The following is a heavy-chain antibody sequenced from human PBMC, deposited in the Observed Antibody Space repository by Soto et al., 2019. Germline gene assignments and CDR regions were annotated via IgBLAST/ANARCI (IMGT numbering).Heavy chain of an antibody. D-gene: IGHD3-10*01. CDR2: IRSQPYGGTT. CDR3: IGSFPF. V-gene: IGHV3-49*03. J-gene: IGHJ4*02. Sequence: EVNLVESGGGLVEPGRSLRLSCITSGFPFANFLMSWFRRAPGKGLEWVGFIRSQPYGGTTQYAPSVSGRFIISRDDSKGILYLQMNSLTTEDSGVYYCIGSFPFWGQGTLVTVSS. CDR1: GFPFANFL.